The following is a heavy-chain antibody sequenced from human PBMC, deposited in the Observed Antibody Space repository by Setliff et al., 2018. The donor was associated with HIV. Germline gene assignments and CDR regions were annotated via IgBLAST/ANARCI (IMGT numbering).Heavy chain of an antibody. D-gene: IGHD3-10*01. CDR2: INHSGNT. CDR1: GGSFSEYY. J-gene: IGHJ4*02. V-gene: IGHV4-34*01. Sequence: PETLSLTCACKGGSFSEYYWMWIRQSPGEGLEWIGEINHSGNTNYNPSLKSRVTMSGDTSKNQFSLNLTSVTAADTAVYFCARGLGRGSGTYYTPPGYWGPGTLVTVSS. CDR3: ARGLGRGSGTYYTPPGY.